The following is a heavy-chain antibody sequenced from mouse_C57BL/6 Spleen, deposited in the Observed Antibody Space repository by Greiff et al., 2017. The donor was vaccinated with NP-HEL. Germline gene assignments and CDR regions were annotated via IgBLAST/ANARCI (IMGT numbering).Heavy chain of an antibody. D-gene: IGHD1-1*01. CDR3: ALGRGDY. CDR2: IDPSDSYT. J-gene: IGHJ2*01. V-gene: IGHV1-59*01. Sequence: VQLQQPGAELVRPGTSVKLSCKASGYTFTSYWMHWVKQRPGQGLEWIGVIDPSDSYTNYNQKFKGKATLTVDTSSSTAYMQLSSLTSEDSAVYYCALGRGDYWGQGTTLTVSS. CDR1: GYTFTSYW.